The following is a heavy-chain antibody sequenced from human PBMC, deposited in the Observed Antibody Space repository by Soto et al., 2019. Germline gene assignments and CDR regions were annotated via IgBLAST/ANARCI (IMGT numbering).Heavy chain of an antibody. CDR2: IYPGDSDT. Sequence: PGEPLKISCKGSGYIFTNSWIGWVRQMPGKGLEWMGIIYPGDSDTRYSPSFQGQVTISADKSITTAYLQWSSLTASDTAMYYCARLQAAMPAAAGMDVWGQGTAVTVSS. D-gene: IGHD2-2*01. V-gene: IGHV5-51*01. J-gene: IGHJ6*02. CDR3: ARLQAAMPAAAGMDV. CDR1: GYIFTNSW.